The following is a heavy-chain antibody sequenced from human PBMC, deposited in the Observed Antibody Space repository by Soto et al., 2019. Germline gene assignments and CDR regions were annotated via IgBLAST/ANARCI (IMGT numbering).Heavy chain of an antibody. V-gene: IGHV1-18*01. CDR3: ASIIAAAGTNPEYFQH. CDR2: ISAYNGNT. CDR1: GYTFTSYG. J-gene: IGHJ1*01. Sequence: GASVKVSCKASGYTFTSYGISWVRQAPGQGLEWMGWISAYNGNTNYAQKLQGRVTMATDTSTSTAYMELRSLRSDDTAVYYCASIIAAAGTNPEYFQHWGQGTLVTVSS. D-gene: IGHD6-13*01.